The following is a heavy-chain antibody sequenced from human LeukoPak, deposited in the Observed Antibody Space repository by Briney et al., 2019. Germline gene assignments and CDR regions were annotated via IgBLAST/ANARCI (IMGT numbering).Heavy chain of an antibody. D-gene: IGHD3-22*01. V-gene: IGHV4-39*01. CDR1: GGSISSSSYY. Sequence: SETLSLTCTVSGGSISSSSYYWGWIRQPPGKGLEWIGSIYYSGSAYYSPSLKSRVTMSVGPSNNQFSLNLRSVTAADTALYYCARRRYYDGSGYLEWGQGTLLSVSS. CDR3: ARRRYYDGSGYLE. J-gene: IGHJ1*01. CDR2: IYYSGSA.